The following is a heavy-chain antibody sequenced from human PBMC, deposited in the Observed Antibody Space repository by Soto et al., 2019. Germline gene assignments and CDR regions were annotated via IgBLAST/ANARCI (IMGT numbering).Heavy chain of an antibody. D-gene: IGHD2-15*01. CDR2: ISHTGQT. CDR3: ARQMRGPLPSFSCLSPVPS. J-gene: IGHJ4*02. Sequence: QVHLLESGPDMVRPSGTLSLTCSVSGDSITADGSYWGWIRRPPGQGLEWVGTISHTGQTFTNPPLSSRLTLSLYASTNEFSLRLTSVTAAAPAVYFCARQMRGPLPSFSCLSPVPSWAPGTHVTVS. CDR1: GDSITADGSY. V-gene: IGHV4-39*01.